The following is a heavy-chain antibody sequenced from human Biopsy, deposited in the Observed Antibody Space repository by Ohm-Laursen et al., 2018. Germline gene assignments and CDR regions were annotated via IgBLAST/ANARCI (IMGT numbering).Heavy chain of an antibody. CDR3: VRGVDYYDPYHYYALDV. CDR2: INHRGST. D-gene: IGHD3-22*01. Sequence: SETLSLTCAVYGESFNGYYWSWIRQPPGKGLEWIGEINHRGSTNYNPSLKSRVTISVDTSKNQFSPKLRSVTAADTAVYYCVRGVDYYDPYHYYALDVWGQGTTVTVSS. CDR1: GESFNGYY. V-gene: IGHV4-34*01. J-gene: IGHJ6*02.